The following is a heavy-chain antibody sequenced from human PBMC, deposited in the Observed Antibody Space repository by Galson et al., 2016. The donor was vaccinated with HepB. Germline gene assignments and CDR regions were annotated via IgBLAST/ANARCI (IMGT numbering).Heavy chain of an antibody. CDR1: GFTFSNYD. J-gene: IGHJ4*02. V-gene: IGHV3-13*01. CDR2: YVVAGNT. D-gene: IGHD2-8*02. Sequence: SLRLSCAASGFTFSNYDMHWVRQSTGKGLEWVSGYVVAGNTYYADSVKGRFTIAREDGENSLYLQMNSLRAGDTAVYYCAKEQRGSIAGGAYWGQGEVVTVSS. CDR3: AKEQRGSIAGGAY.